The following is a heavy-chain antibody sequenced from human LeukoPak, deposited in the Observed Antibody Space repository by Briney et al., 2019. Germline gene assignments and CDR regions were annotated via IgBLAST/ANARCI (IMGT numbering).Heavy chain of an antibody. CDR1: GYTFTGYY. CDR2: INPNSGGT. D-gene: IGHD2-2*01. J-gene: IGHJ3*02. Sequence: GASVKVSCKASGYTFTGYYMHWVRQAPGQGLEWMGWINPNSGGTNYAQKFQGRVTMTRDMSTSTVYMELSSLRSEDTAVYYCARRQSRHDAFDIWGQGTMVTVSS. V-gene: IGHV1-2*02. CDR3: ARRQSRHDAFDI.